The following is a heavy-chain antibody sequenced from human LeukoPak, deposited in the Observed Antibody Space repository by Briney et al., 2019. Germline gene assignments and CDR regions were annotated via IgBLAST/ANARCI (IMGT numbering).Heavy chain of an antibody. J-gene: IGHJ6*03. Sequence: PSETLSLTCTVSGGSISSYYWSWIRQPAGEGLEWIGRLHTSGSTHYNPSLKSRVTMSVDTSKNQFSLKLSSVTAADTAVYYCAREGGSSGYYSYYYYYYMDVWGKGTTVTISS. D-gene: IGHD3-22*01. CDR3: AREGGSSGYYSYYYYYYMDV. CDR2: LHTSGST. V-gene: IGHV4-4*07. CDR1: GGSISSYY.